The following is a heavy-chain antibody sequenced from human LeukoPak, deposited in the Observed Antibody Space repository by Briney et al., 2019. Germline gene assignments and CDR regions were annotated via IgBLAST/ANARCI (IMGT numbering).Heavy chain of an antibody. CDR1: GGTFSSYA. J-gene: IGHJ5*02. CDR3: ARGYSGSYYRFDP. CDR2: IIPILGIA. Sequence: GASVKVSCKASGGTFSSYAISWVRRAPGQGLEWMGRIIPILGIANYAQKFQGRVTITADKSTSTAYMELSSLRSEDTAVYYCARGYSGSYYRFDPWGQGTLVTVSS. V-gene: IGHV1-69*04. D-gene: IGHD1-26*01.